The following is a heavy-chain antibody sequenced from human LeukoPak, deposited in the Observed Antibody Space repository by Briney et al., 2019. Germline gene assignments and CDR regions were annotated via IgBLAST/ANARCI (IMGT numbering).Heavy chain of an antibody. V-gene: IGHV3-33*01. J-gene: IGHJ4*02. CDR3: ARDRLRVVVGYYFDY. D-gene: IGHD3-22*01. CDR1: GFTFSSYG. Sequence: GRSLRLSCAASGFTFSSYGMHWVRQAPGKGLEWVAVIWYDGSNKYYADSVKGRFTISRDNSKNTLYLQMNSLRAEDTAVYYCARDRLRVVVGYYFDYWGQGTLVTVSS. CDR2: IWYDGSNK.